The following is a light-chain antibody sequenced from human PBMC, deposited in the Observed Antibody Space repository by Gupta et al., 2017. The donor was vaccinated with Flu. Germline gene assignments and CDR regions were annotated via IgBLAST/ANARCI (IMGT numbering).Light chain of an antibody. J-gene: IGKJ2*01. CDR2: DAS. CDR1: QSVSSY. V-gene: IGKV3-11*01. Sequence: PATLSWSPGERATLSCRASQSVSSYLAWYQQKPGQAPRLLIYDASNRATGIPARFSGSGSGTDFTLTISSLEPEDFAVYYCQQRSNWPGTFGQGTKLEIK. CDR3: QQRSNWPGT.